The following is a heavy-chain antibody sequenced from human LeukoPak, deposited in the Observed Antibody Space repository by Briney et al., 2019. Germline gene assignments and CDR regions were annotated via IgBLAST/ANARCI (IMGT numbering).Heavy chain of an antibody. CDR1: GFTFSNYW. J-gene: IGHJ4*02. CDR2: ISWDGGST. V-gene: IGHV3-43*01. CDR3: AQARALYNWNDGPDY. D-gene: IGHD1-1*01. Sequence: GGSLRLSCAASGFTFSNYWMHWVRQAPGKGLEWVSLISWDGGSTYYADSVKGRFTIPRDNSKNSLYPQMNSLRTEDTALYYCAQARALYNWNDGPDYWGQGTLVTVSS.